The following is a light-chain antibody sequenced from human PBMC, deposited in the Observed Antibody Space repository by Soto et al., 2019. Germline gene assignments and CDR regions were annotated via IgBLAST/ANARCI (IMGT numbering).Light chain of an antibody. CDR2: DNN. Sequence: QSALTQPPSVSAAPGHTVTISCSGSSSNIGNNYVSWYQQLPGTAPKLLIYDNNKRPSGIPDRFSGSKSGTSATLGITGLQTGDEADYYCGTWDSSLSAVVFGGGTKLTVL. J-gene: IGLJ2*01. CDR3: GTWDSSLSAVV. V-gene: IGLV1-51*01. CDR1: SSNIGNNY.